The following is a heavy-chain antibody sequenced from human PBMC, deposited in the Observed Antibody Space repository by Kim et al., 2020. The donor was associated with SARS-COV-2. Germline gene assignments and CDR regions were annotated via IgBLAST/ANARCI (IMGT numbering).Heavy chain of an antibody. CDR3: ARILTGDDN. Sequence: SETLSLTCTVSGGSVNHYYWSWIRQPPGKGLEYIGYVSYTGTTNYSPSLKSRVSISIDLSKNLFSLKLTSVTAADTAVYYCARILTGDDNWGQGTLVTVS. V-gene: IGHV4-59*02. D-gene: IGHD7-27*01. CDR2: VSYTGTT. J-gene: IGHJ4*02. CDR1: GGSVNHYY.